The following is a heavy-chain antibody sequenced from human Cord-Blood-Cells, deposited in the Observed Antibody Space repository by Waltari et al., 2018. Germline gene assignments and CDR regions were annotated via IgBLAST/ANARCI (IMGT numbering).Heavy chain of an antibody. CDR3: ARLLDPGGDSSGWYLFAY. CDR2: NNPHNGNT. CDR1: GYTFTSYD. J-gene: IGHJ4*02. V-gene: IGHV1-8*03. Sequence: QVQLVQSGAEVKKPGASVKVSCKASGYTFTSYDINWVRQATGQGLEWMGWNNPHNGNTRYSKKVQGRGNITRNTSISTAYMELSSLRSEDTAVYYCARLLDPGGDSSGWYLFAYWGQGTLVTVSS. D-gene: IGHD6-13*01.